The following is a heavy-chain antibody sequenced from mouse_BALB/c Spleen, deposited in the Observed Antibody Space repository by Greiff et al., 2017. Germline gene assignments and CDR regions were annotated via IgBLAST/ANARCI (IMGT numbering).Heavy chain of an antibody. J-gene: IGHJ2*01. CDR1: GFTFTDYY. D-gene: IGHD2-10*01. V-gene: IGHV7-3*02. CDR2: IRNKANGYTT. CDR3: ARAYYGNYPFDY. Sequence: EVNVVESGGGLVQPGGSLRLSCATSGFTFTDYYMSWVRQPPGKALEWLGFIRNKANGYTTEYSASVKGRFTISRDNSQSILYLQMNTLRAEDSATYYCARAYYGNYPFDYWGQGTTLTVSS.